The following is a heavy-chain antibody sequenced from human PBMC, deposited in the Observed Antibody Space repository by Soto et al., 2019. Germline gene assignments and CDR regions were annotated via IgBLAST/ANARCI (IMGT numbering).Heavy chain of an antibody. CDR3: ARGVYYGSGSYGY. V-gene: IGHV4-34*01. Sequence: QVQLQQRGAGLLKPSETLSLSCAVSGGSLSGYYWSWIRQPPRKGLERIGEINRIGTTNYSPSLKSRVAISVSTSKKQFSLKLSSVTAADTAVSYCARGVYYGSGSYGYWGQGTLVTVSS. CDR2: INRIGTT. D-gene: IGHD3-10*01. J-gene: IGHJ4*02. CDR1: GGSLSGYY.